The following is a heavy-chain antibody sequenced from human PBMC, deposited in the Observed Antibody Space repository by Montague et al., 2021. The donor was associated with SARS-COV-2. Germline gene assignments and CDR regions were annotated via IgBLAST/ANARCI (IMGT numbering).Heavy chain of an antibody. CDR1: GGSIRSSSHF. Sequence: SETLSLTCTVSGGSIRSSSHFWGWFRQPPGQRLEWIGTISYSGSTYYSPSLKSRVIISADTSKNQFSLNLRSVTAADTAVYFCGLGRVFAVGNHYYFSYGLDVWGQGTTVTVSS. CDR2: ISYSGST. CDR3: GLGRVFAVGNHYYFSYGLDV. D-gene: IGHD3-3*02. V-gene: IGHV4-39*07. J-gene: IGHJ6*02.